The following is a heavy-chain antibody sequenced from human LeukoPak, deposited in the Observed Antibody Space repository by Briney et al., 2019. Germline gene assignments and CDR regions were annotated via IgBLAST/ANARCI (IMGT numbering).Heavy chain of an antibody. V-gene: IGHV1-24*01. J-gene: IGHJ6*03. CDR2: FDPEDGET. D-gene: IGHD1-1*01. Sequence: ASVKVSCKVSGYTLTELSMHWVRQAPGKGLEWMGGFDPEDGETIYAQKFQGRVTMTEDTSTGTAYMELSSLRSEDTAVYYCATVTTGTTIYYYMDVWGKGTTVTVSS. CDR3: ATVTTGTTIYYYMDV. CDR1: GYTLTELS.